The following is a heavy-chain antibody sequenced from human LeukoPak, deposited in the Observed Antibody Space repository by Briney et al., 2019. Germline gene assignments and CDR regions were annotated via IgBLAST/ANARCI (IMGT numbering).Heavy chain of an antibody. CDR2: IYHSGST. J-gene: IGHJ3*02. D-gene: IGHD2-2*01. V-gene: IGHV4-30-2*01. CDR1: GGSISSGGYY. Sequence: TLSLTCTVSGGSISSGGYYWSWIRQPPGKGLEWIGYIYHSGSTYYNPSLKSRVTISVDTFKNQFSLKLTSVTAADTAVYYCARDKMDCSSTSCTKAFDIWGQGTMVTVSS. CDR3: ARDKMDCSSTSCTKAFDI.